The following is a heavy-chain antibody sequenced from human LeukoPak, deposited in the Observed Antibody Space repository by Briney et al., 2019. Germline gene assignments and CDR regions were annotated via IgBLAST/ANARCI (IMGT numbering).Heavy chain of an antibody. D-gene: IGHD6-13*01. V-gene: IGHV1-18*01. J-gene: IGHJ4*02. CDR2: ISAHNGNT. CDR1: GYTFTNYG. CDR3: ARDSDTRVIAAKFAY. Sequence: ASVKVSCKASGYTFTNYGMSWVRQDPGQGLEWMGWISAHNGNTNYAQKFQGRVTMTTDTSTNTAYMELRSLRSDDAAVYYCARDSDTRVIAAKFAYWGQGTLVTVSS.